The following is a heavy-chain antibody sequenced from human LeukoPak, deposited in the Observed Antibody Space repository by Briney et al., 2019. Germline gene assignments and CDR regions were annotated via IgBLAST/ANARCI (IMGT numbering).Heavy chain of an antibody. J-gene: IGHJ6*03. CDR3: AREEDYGSGSRNYYYYYYMDV. CDR2: ISGSGGST. Sequence: GGSLRLSCAASGFTFSSYAMSWVRQAPGKGLEWVSAISGSGGSTYYADSVKGRFTISRDNSKNTLYLQMNSLRAEDTAVYYCAREEDYGSGSRNYYYYYYMDVWGKGTTVTISS. CDR1: GFTFSSYA. V-gene: IGHV3-23*01. D-gene: IGHD3-10*01.